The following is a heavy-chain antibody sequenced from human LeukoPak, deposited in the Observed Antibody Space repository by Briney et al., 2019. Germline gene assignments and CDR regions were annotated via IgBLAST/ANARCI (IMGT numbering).Heavy chain of an antibody. Sequence: SETLSLTCTVSGGSISSSSYYWGWIRQPPGKGLEWIGSIYYSGSTYYNPSLKSRVTISVDTSKNQFSLKLSSVIAADTAVYYCHGYSYGYNYYYGMDVWGQGTTVTVSS. CDR3: HGYSYGYNYYYGMDV. CDR1: GGSISSSSYY. D-gene: IGHD5-18*01. V-gene: IGHV4-39*01. J-gene: IGHJ6*02. CDR2: IYYSGST.